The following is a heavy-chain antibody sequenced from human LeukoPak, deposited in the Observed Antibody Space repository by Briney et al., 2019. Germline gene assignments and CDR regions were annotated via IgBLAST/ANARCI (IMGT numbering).Heavy chain of an antibody. J-gene: IGHJ4*02. CDR3: STSYYDFWSGY. Sequence: GGSLRLSCAASGFTFGDHAMTWVRQAPGKGLEWVGFIRSRAYGGTTEYAASVKGRFTISRDDSNSIAYLQMNNLKTEDTAVYYCSTSYYDFWSGYWGQGTLVTVSS. D-gene: IGHD3-3*01. V-gene: IGHV3-49*04. CDR2: IRSRAYGGTT. CDR1: GFTFGDHA.